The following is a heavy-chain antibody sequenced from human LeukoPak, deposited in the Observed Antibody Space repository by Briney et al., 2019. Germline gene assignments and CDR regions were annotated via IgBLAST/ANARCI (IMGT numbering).Heavy chain of an antibody. J-gene: IGHJ4*02. CDR1: GFTFSDHY. V-gene: IGHV3-72*01. Sequence: PGASLRLXCAASGFTFSDHYMEWVRQAPGKGLEWVGRTKNKANNYNTEYAASVKGRFIISRDDSKNSLFLQMNSLKTEDTAVYYCARVARFDSIDYWGQGTLVTVSS. D-gene: IGHD3-9*01. CDR3: ARVARFDSIDY. CDR2: TKNKANNYNT.